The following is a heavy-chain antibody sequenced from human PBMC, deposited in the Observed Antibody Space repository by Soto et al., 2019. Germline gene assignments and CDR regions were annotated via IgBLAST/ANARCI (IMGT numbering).Heavy chain of an antibody. CDR1: GFTVSRYY. D-gene: IGHD2-15*01. V-gene: IGHV3-66*01. CDR2: FDNGGNT. J-gene: IGHJ6*03. Sequence: VQLVESGGGVVQPGGSLRLSCAVSGFTVSRYYMSWVRQPPGKGPEWVALFDNGGNTYYAESVKGRFTISRDSSGKKVDLQLERLRAEDTAVFYFVGDDVHCCGGRCYGVPMDVWGKGTTVTVSS. CDR3: VGDDVHCCGGRCYGVPMDV.